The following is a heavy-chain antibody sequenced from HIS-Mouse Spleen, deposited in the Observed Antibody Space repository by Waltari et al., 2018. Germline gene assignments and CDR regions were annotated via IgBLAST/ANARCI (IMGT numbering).Heavy chain of an antibody. Sequence: QLQLQESGPGLVKPSETLSLTCTVSGGPISSRSYYGGWIRQPPGKGLEWIGSIYYSGSTYYIPSLKSRVTISVDTSKNQFSLKLSSVTAADTAVYYCAREIPYSSSWYDWYFDLWGRGTLVTVSS. D-gene: IGHD6-13*01. CDR3: AREIPYSSSWYDWYFDL. V-gene: IGHV4-39*07. CDR2: IYYSGST. CDR1: GGPISSRSYY. J-gene: IGHJ2*01.